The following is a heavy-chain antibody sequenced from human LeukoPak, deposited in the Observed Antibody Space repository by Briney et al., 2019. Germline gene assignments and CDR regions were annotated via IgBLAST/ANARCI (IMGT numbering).Heavy chain of an antibody. V-gene: IGHV3-30*18. CDR3: AKSSSGWYDQFDY. Sequence: GGSLRLSCAASGFTFSSYGMHWVRQAPGKGLEWVAVISYDGSNKYYADSVKGRFTISRDNSKNTLYLQMNSLRAEDTAVYYCAKSSSGWYDQFDYWGQGTLLTVSS. CDR2: ISYDGSNK. J-gene: IGHJ4*02. D-gene: IGHD6-19*01. CDR1: GFTFSSYG.